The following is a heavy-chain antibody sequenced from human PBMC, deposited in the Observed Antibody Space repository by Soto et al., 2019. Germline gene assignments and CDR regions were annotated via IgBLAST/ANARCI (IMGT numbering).Heavy chain of an antibody. Sequence: EVQLAESGGGLVQPGGSLRLSCAASGFTFSDHYMDWVRQAPGKGLEWVGRSRDKVHSHTTEYAASVKGRFTISRGDSENSLYLQMNSLKTEDTAVYYCARGVVSTGYFDYWGQGPLVTGSS. V-gene: IGHV3-72*01. CDR1: GFTFSDHY. J-gene: IGHJ4*02. D-gene: IGHD5-12*01. CDR3: ARGVVSTGYFDY. CDR2: SRDKVHSHTT.